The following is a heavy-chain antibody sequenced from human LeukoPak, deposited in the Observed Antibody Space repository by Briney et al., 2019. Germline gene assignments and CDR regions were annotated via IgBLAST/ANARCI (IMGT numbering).Heavy chain of an antibody. V-gene: IGHV3-20*04. Sequence: GGSLRLSCAASGFTFDDYGMSWVRQAPGKGLEWVSDINWNGGSTGYADSVKGRFTISRDNAKNSLYLQMNSLRAEDTALYYCARAKGYCTNGVCGDFDYWGQGTLVTVSS. CDR3: ARAKGYCTNGVCGDFDY. CDR1: GFTFDDYG. CDR2: INWNGGST. J-gene: IGHJ4*02. D-gene: IGHD2-8*01.